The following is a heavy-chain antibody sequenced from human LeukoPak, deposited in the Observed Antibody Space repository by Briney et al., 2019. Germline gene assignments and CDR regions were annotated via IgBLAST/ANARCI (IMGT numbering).Heavy chain of an antibody. CDR3: ARGPYYYGSGSYYRYWFDP. Sequence: SETLSLTCAVYGGSFSGYYWSWIRQPPGKGLEWIGEINHSGSTSYNPSLKSRVTISVDTSKNQFSLKLSSVTAADTAVYYCARGPYYYGSGSYYRYWFDPWGQGTLVTVSS. D-gene: IGHD3-10*01. V-gene: IGHV4-34*01. CDR2: INHSGST. J-gene: IGHJ5*02. CDR1: GGSFSGYY.